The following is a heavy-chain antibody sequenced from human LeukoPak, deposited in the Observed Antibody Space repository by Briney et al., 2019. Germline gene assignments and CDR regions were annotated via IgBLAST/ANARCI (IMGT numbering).Heavy chain of an antibody. CDR2: IYTSVNT. CDR3: ARASGYTSGYYMDV. D-gene: IGHD6-19*01. V-gene: IGHV4-4*07. Sequence: SETLSLTCTVSGGSISSYYWSWIRQPAGKGLEWIGRIYTSVNTNYNPSLKSRVTMSVDTSKNQFSLKLSSVTAADTAVYYCARASGYTSGYYMDVWGKGTTVTISS. J-gene: IGHJ6*03. CDR1: GGSISSYY.